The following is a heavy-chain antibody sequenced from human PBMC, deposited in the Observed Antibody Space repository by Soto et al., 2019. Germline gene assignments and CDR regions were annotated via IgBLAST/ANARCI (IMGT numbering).Heavy chain of an antibody. D-gene: IGHD4-4*01. CDR3: ARHLLYTQGINFDY. Sequence: SETLSLTCTVSGGSISSYCLSWIRQPPGKGLEWIGYIYYSGSTNYNPSLKSRVTISVDTSRNQFSLKLSSVTAADTAVYYCARHLLYTQGINFDYWGQGTLVTVSS. V-gene: IGHV4-59*08. CDR2: IYYSGST. CDR1: GGSISSYC. J-gene: IGHJ4*02.